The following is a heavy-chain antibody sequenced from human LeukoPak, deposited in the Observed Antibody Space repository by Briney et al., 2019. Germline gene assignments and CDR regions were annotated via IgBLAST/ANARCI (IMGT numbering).Heavy chain of an antibody. V-gene: IGHV1-69*05. Sequence: ASVRVSCKASGGTFSSYAISWVRQAPGQGREWMGRIIPIFGTANYAQKFQGRVTITTDESTSTAYMELSSLRSEDTAVYYCARDQEYYDSSGYFRWFDPWGQGTLVTVSS. D-gene: IGHD3-22*01. CDR1: GGTFSSYA. J-gene: IGHJ5*02. CDR2: IIPIFGTA. CDR3: ARDQEYYDSSGYFRWFDP.